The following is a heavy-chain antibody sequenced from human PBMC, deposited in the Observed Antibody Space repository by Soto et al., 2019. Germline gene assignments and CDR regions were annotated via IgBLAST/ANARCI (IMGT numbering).Heavy chain of an antibody. CDR3: ARGVKVRGSEYYGMDV. J-gene: IGHJ6*02. Sequence: GGSLRLSCAASGFTLSGYSMNWVRQAPGKGLEWVSYISSSSATIYHADSLKGRFTISRDNAKNSLYLQMNSLRDEDTAVYYCARGVKVRGSEYYGMDVWGQGTTVTVSS. V-gene: IGHV3-48*02. D-gene: IGHD3-10*01. CDR1: GFTLSGYS. CDR2: ISSSSATI.